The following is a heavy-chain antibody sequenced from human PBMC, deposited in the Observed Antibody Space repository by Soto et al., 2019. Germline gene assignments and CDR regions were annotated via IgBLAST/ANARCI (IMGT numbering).Heavy chain of an antibody. J-gene: IGHJ5*02. CDR3: ARAGLVSRTNWFDP. CDR1: GASFSGYY. V-gene: IGHV4-34*01. D-gene: IGHD6-19*01. Sequence: QVQLQQWGAGLLKPSETLSLTCAVYGASFSGYYWSWIRQPPGKGLEWIGEINHSGSTNYNPSLKSRVTISVDTSKNLFSLKLSSVTAADTAVYFCARAGLVSRTNWFDPRGQGTLVTVSS. CDR2: INHSGST.